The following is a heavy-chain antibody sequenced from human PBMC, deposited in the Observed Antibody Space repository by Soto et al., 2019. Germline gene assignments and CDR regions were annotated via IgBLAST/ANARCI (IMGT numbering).Heavy chain of an antibody. CDR2: ITDAGDST. Sequence: EVQLLESGGGLVQPGGSLRLSCAASAFTFTSSAMTWVRQAPGKGLEWVSTITDAGDSTYYADSVKGRFTISRDDSKNTVFLQRSGLRAEDTAVYYCVKVGWGTVVDYWGQGTLVTVSS. D-gene: IGHD4-17*01. CDR1: AFTFTSSA. J-gene: IGHJ4*02. CDR3: VKVGWGTVVDY. V-gene: IGHV3-23*01.